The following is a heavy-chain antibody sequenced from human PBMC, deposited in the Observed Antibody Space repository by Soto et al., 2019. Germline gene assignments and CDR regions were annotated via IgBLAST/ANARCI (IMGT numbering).Heavy chain of an antibody. CDR3: TTAPIPYSGYDRYYYYGMDV. V-gene: IGHV3-15*07. CDR1: GFTFSNAW. J-gene: IGHJ6*02. CDR2: IKSKTDGGTT. D-gene: IGHD5-12*01. Sequence: GGSLRLSCAASGFTFSNAWMNWVRQAPGKGLEWVGRIKSKTDGGTTDYAAPVKGRFTISRDDSKNTLYLQMNSLKTEDTAVYYCTTAPIPYSGYDRYYYYGMDVWGQGTTVTVSS.